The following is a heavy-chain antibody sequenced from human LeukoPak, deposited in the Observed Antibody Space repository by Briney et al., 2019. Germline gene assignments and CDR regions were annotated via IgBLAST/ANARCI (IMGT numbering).Heavy chain of an antibody. V-gene: IGHV1-2*02. CDR2: INPNSVNI. CDR1: GYTFTGYY. CDR3: ARIAAALNWFDP. J-gene: IGHJ5*02. D-gene: IGHD6-13*01. Sequence: SVKVSCKASGYTFTGYYMHWVRQAPGQGLEWMGWINPNSVNINYAQKFEGRVTMTRDTSISTAYMELSRLRFDDTAVYYCARIAAALNWFDPWGQGTLVTVSS.